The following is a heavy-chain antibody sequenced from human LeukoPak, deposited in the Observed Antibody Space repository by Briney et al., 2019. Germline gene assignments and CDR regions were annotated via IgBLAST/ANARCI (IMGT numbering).Heavy chain of an antibody. CDR2: IYTSGST. CDR1: GGSISSYY. J-gene: IGHJ4*02. V-gene: IGHV4-4*07. CDR3: ARVTVTTYPLLYFDY. D-gene: IGHD4-17*01. Sequence: SETLSLTCTVSGGSISSYYWSWIRQPAGKGLEWIGRIYTSGSTDYNPSLKSRVTISVDTSKNQFSLKLSSVTAADTAVYYCARVTVTTYPLLYFDYWGQGTLVTVSS.